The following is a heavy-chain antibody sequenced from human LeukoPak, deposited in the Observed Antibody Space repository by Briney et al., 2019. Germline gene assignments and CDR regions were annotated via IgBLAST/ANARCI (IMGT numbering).Heavy chain of an antibody. D-gene: IGHD1-1*01. V-gene: IGHV1-18*01. J-gene: IGHJ6*03. CDR2: ISAYNGNT. CDR3: ARSTTGTTRYYYYMDV. Sequence: ASVKVSCKASGYTFTSYGIGWVRQAPGQGLEWMGWISAYNGNTNYAQKLQGRVTMTTDTSTSTAYMELRSLRSDDTAVYYCARSTTGTTRYYYYMDVWGKGTTVTISS. CDR1: GYTFTSYG.